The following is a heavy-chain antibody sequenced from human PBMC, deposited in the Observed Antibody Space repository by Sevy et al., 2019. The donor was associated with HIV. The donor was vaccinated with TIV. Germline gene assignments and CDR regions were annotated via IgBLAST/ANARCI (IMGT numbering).Heavy chain of an antibody. V-gene: IGHV1-69*13. CDR2: IIPILGTV. J-gene: IGHJ4*02. CDR3: ARGGGNGWYYFDY. CDR1: GGTFSSYG. Sequence: ASVKVSCKASGGTFSSYGISWVRQAPGQGLEWMGGIIPILGTVNYAQKFQGRVTITADESTKTDYMELSSLRSEDTAGYYCARGGGNGWYYFDYWGQETLVTVSS. D-gene: IGHD6-19*01.